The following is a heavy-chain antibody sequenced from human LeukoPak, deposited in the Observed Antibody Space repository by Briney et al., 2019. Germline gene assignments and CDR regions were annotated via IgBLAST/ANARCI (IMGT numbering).Heavy chain of an antibody. CDR3: SSGWLFGY. D-gene: IGHD3-10*01. CDR1: GFTFSSYA. CDR2: ISYDGSNK. Sequence: PGGSLSLSCAASGFTFSSYAMHWVRQAPGKGLEWVAFISYDGSNKYYADSVKGRFTISRDNSKNTLYLQMNSLRAEDTAVYYCSSGWLFGYWGQGTLVTVSS. J-gene: IGHJ4*02. V-gene: IGHV3-30*04.